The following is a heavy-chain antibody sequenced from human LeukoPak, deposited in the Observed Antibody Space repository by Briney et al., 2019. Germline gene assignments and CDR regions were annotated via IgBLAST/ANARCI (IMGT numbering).Heavy chain of an antibody. Sequence: GGSLRLSCAASGFTVSSTYMNWVRQAPGKGLEWVSAISSSSTYIYYADSVKGRFTISRDNAKNSLFLQLDSLRAEDTAVYYCARLDSSGYYFPGVSDYWGQGTLVTVSS. CDR3: ARLDSSGYYFPGVSDY. CDR1: GFTVSSTY. D-gene: IGHD3-22*01. J-gene: IGHJ4*02. CDR2: ISSSSTYI. V-gene: IGHV3-21*01.